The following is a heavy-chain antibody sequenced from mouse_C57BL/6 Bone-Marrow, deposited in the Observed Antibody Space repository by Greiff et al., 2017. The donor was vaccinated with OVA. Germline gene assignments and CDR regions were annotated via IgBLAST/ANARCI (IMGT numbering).Heavy chain of an antibody. CDR3: ARIGRGFNYYGSVYYYAMDY. D-gene: IGHD1-1*01. Sequence: QVTLKESGPGILQPSQTLSLTCSFSGFSLSTFGMGVGWIRQPSGKGLEWLAHIWWDDDKYYNPALKSRLTISKDTSKNQVFLKIANVDTADTATYYCARIGRGFNYYGSVYYYAMDYWGQGTSVTVSS. CDR2: IWWDDDK. J-gene: IGHJ4*01. CDR1: GFSLSTFGMG. V-gene: IGHV8-8*01.